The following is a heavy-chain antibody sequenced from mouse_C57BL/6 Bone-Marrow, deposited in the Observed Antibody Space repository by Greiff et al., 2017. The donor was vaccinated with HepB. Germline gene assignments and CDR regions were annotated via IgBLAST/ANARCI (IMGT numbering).Heavy chain of an antibody. D-gene: IGHD1-1*01. Sequence: QVQLQQSGPGLVQPSQSLSITCTVSGFSLTSYGVHWVRQSPGKGLEWLGVIWRGGSTDYNAAFMSRLSITKDNSKSQVFFKMNSLQADDTAIYYSAKKTTVVATDYAMDYWGQGTSVTVSS. V-gene: IGHV2-5*01. CDR1: GFSLTSYG. CDR2: IWRGGST. J-gene: IGHJ4*01. CDR3: AKKTTVVATDYAMDY.